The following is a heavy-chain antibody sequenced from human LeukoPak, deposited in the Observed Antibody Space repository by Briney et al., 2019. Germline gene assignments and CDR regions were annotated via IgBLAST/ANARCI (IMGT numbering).Heavy chain of an antibody. CDR1: GGSISSYY. D-gene: IGHD1-1*01. CDR2: IYPSGST. Sequence: SEALSLTCTVSGGSISSYYWSWIRQPAGKGLELIGRIYPSGSTNYNPSLKSRVTMSVDTSKNQFSLKLSSVTAADTAVYYCARAPTGTGGWNWFDPWGQGTLVTVSS. J-gene: IGHJ5*02. V-gene: IGHV4-4*07. CDR3: ARAPTGTGGWNWFDP.